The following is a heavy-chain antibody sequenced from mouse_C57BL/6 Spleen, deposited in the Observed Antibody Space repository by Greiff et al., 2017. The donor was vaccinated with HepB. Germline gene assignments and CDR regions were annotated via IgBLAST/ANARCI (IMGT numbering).Heavy chain of an antibody. CDR2: ILPGRGST. D-gene: IGHD2-3*01. V-gene: IGHV1-9*01. CDR3: ARRPDGYYADYYAMDY. Sequence: VQLQQSGAELMKPGASVKLSCMATGYTFTGYWIEWVKQRPGHGLEWIGVILPGRGSTNYNEKFKGKATFTADTSSNTAYMQLSSLTTEDSAIYYWARRPDGYYADYYAMDYWGQGTSVTVSS. J-gene: IGHJ4*01. CDR1: GYTFTGYW.